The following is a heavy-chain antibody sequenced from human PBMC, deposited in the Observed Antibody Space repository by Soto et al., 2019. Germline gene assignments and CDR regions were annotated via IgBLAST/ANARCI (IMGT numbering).Heavy chain of an antibody. D-gene: IGHD6-13*01. CDR3: TSVFKAAGALDY. CDR2: IFNNGST. Sequence: QVQLQESGPGLVKPSETLSLTCSVSGAPTMPYYWGWIRQPPGKGLEWIGYIFNNGSTHYNSSLKSRVTISRDTSRNQLSLKLKSVTAADTAVYYCTSVFKAAGALDYWGQGTLVTVSS. J-gene: IGHJ4*02. V-gene: IGHV4-59*08. CDR1: GAPTMPYY.